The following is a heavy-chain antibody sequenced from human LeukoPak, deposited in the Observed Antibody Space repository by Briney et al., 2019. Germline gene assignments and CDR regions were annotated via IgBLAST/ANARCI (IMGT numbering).Heavy chain of an antibody. CDR1: GFIVSSNY. V-gene: IGHV3-53*01. D-gene: IGHD1-7*01. CDR2: ISSGGST. J-gene: IGHJ4*02. CDR3: ATGGNYELNY. Sequence: GGSLRLSCAVSGFIVSSNYMSWVRQAPGKGLEWVSLISSGGSTYYADSVKGRFTISRDNSNNMLYLQMNSLRAEDTAVFYCATGGNYELNYWGQGTLVTVPS.